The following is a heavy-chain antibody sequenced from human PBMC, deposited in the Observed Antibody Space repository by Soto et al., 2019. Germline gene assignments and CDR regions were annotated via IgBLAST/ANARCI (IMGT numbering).Heavy chain of an antibody. J-gene: IGHJ4*02. D-gene: IGHD3-22*01. Sequence: ASVKVSCKTSGYHFTAYGLAWLRQAPGQRPEWMGWVSTNNAVTNYAQKFQGRVTMTTDKSTTTTYMELRSLRSDDTAVYYCARELNTDSSAYYPFAYWGQGTLVTVSS. CDR2: VSTNNAVT. CDR3: ARELNTDSSAYYPFAY. V-gene: IGHV1-18*01. CDR1: GYHFTAYG.